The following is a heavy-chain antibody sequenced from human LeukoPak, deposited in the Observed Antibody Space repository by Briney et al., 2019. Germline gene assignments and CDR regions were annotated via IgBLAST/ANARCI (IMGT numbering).Heavy chain of an antibody. CDR1: VGTFSSYA. Sequence: SVKVSCKASVGTFSSYAISWVRQAPGQGLEWMGGIIPIFGTANYAQKFQGRVTITADESTSTAYMELSSLRSEDTAVYYCARGYYDSSGYHYRGYFDYWGQGTLVTVSS. V-gene: IGHV1-69*13. J-gene: IGHJ4*02. CDR3: ARGYYDSSGYHYRGYFDY. CDR2: IIPIFGTA. D-gene: IGHD3-22*01.